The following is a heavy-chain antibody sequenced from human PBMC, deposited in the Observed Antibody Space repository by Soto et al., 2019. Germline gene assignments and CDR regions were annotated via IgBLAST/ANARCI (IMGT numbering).Heavy chain of an antibody. D-gene: IGHD3-3*01. Sequence: PGGALRLSCAASGFTFSSYSMNWVRQAPGKGLEWGSYISSSSSYIYYADSVKGRFTISRDNAKNSLYLQMNSLRAEDTAVYYCARDRYSYYDFWSGSLPYYYFGMDVWGQGTTVTVSS. CDR3: ARDRYSYYDFWSGSLPYYYFGMDV. V-gene: IGHV3-21*05. J-gene: IGHJ6*02. CDR2: ISSSSSYI. CDR1: GFTFSSYS.